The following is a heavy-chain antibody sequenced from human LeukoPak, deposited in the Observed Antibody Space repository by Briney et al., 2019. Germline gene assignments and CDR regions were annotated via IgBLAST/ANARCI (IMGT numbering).Heavy chain of an antibody. CDR1: GGSISSYY. D-gene: IGHD6-19*01. Sequence: SETLSPTCTVSGGSISSYYWSWIRQPAGKGLEWIGRIYTSGSTNYNPSLKSRVTMSVDTSKNQFSPKLSSVTAADTAVYYCAREDPGIAVAGSSYYYYYYMDVRGKGTTVTISS. V-gene: IGHV4-4*07. J-gene: IGHJ6*03. CDR2: IYTSGST. CDR3: AREDPGIAVAGSSYYYYYYMDV.